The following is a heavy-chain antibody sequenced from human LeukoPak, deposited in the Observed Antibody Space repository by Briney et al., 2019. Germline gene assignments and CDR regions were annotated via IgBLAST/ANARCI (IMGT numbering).Heavy chain of an antibody. CDR3: VGVRFLEWLGDAFDI. V-gene: IGHV3-30-3*01. Sequence: GGSLRLSCAASGFTFSSYAMHWVRQAPGKGLEWGAVISYDGSNKYYADSVKGRFTISRDNSKNTLYLQMNSLRAEDTAVYYCVGVRFLEWLGDAFDIWGQGTMVTVSS. J-gene: IGHJ3*02. D-gene: IGHD3-3*01. CDR1: GFTFSSYA. CDR2: ISYDGSNK.